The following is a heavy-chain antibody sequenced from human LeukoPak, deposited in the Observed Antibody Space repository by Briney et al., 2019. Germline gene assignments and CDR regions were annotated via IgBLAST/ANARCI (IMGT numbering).Heavy chain of an antibody. D-gene: IGHD6-6*01. J-gene: IGHJ6*02. CDR3: ARDRQQLLLGMDV. V-gene: IGHV3-66*01. CDR2: IYSGGST. CDR1: GFAVSSNY. Sequence: GGSLRLSCAASGFAVSSNYMSWVRQAPGKRLEWVSVIYSGGSTYYADSVKGRFTISRDNSKNTLYPQMNSLRAEDTAVYYCARDRQQLLLGMDVWGQGTTVTVSS.